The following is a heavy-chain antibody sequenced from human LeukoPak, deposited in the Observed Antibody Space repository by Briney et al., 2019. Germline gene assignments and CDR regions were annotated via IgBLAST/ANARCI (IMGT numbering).Heavy chain of an antibody. CDR1: GFTFSSYA. V-gene: IGHV3-23*01. CDR3: ARDIVVVVAATPGYFDY. Sequence: GGSLRLSCAASGFTFSSYAMGWVRQAPGKGLEWVSAISGSGGSTYYADSVKGRFTISRDSSKNTLYLQMNSLRAEDTAVYYCARDIVVVVAATPGYFDYWGQGTLVTVSS. D-gene: IGHD2-15*01. J-gene: IGHJ4*02. CDR2: ISGSGGST.